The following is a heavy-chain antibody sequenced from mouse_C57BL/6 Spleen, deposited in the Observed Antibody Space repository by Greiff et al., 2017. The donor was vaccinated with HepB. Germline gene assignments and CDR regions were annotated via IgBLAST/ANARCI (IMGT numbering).Heavy chain of an antibody. CDR2: IDPENGDT. J-gene: IGHJ4*01. CDR1: GFNIKDDY. Sequence: DVKLVESGAELVRPGASVKLSCTASGFNIKDDYMHWVKQRPEQGLEWIGWIDPENGDTEYASKFQGKATITADTSSNTAYLQLSSLTSEDTAVYYCTTGTSWDYWGQGTSVTVSS. V-gene: IGHV14-4*01. D-gene: IGHD3-3*01. CDR3: TTGTSWDY.